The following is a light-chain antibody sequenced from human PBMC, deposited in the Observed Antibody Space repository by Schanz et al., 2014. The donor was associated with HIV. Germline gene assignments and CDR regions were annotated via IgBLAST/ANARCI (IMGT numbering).Light chain of an antibody. J-gene: IGKJ3*01. Sequence: DIQMTQSPSSLSASVGDRVTISCRASQTVSRFLNWYQQKPGKAPKLLMYTASSLQSGVPSRFSGSGSGTDFTLTISSLQPEDYATYYCLQDYNYPFTFGPGTKVDVK. CDR3: LQDYNYPFT. CDR2: TAS. CDR1: QTVSRF. V-gene: IGKV1-39*01.